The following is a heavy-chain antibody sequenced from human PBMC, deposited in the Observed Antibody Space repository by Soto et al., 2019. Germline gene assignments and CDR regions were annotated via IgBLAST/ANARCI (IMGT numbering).Heavy chain of an antibody. D-gene: IGHD1-26*01. J-gene: IGHJ6*02. CDR1: GGSISDYY. CDR2: IYYSGTT. CDR3: ARQSGGYYYYGMEV. Sequence: SETLSLTCTVSGGSISDYYWSWIRQPPGKGLEWIGYIYYSGTTNYSPSLKSRVTISVDTSKNQFSLKLSSVTAADSAIYYCARQSGGYYYYGMEVWGQGTMVTVSS. V-gene: IGHV4-59*08.